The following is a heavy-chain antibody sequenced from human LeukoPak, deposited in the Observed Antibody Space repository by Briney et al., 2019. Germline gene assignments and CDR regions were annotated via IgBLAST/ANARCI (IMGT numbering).Heavy chain of an antibody. V-gene: IGHV4-30-2*01. CDR3: ASGSQAGPYQLLGGYYYYYMDV. CDR2: IYHSGST. J-gene: IGHJ6*03. Sequence: SETLSLTCTVSGGSISSSSYYWSWIRQPPGKGLEWIGYIYHSGSTYYNPSLKSRVTISVDRSKNQFSLKLSSVTAADTAVYYCASGSQAGPYQLLGGYYYYYMDVWGKGTTVTVSS. CDR1: GGSISSSSYY. D-gene: IGHD2-2*01.